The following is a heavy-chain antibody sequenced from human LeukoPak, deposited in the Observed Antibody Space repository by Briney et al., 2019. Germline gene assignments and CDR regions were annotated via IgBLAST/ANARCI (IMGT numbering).Heavy chain of an antibody. V-gene: IGHV3-23*01. CDR3: AKLQVDIVVVPAALFDH. Sequence: GTLRLSCAASGFTFSNYGMSWVRQAPGKGLEWVSATSGSGGSTYYAEYVKGRFTISRDNSKNTLYLQMNSLRAEDTAVYYCAKLQVDIVVVPAALFDHRGQGTLVTVSS. D-gene: IGHD2-2*01. CDR1: GFTFSNYG. CDR2: TSGSGGST. J-gene: IGHJ4*02.